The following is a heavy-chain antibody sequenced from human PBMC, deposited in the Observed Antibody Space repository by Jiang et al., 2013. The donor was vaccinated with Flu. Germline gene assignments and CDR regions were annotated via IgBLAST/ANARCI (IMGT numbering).Heavy chain of an antibody. CDR2: ISDDGSEK. V-gene: IGHV3-30-3*01. CDR3: ARVWLSYFFDH. J-gene: IGHJ4*02. Sequence: PGRSLRLSCAASGFTFSSYGMHWVRQAPGKGLEWVAYISDDGSEKSHAAAVKGRFTVSRDKSKNILYLQMNSLQREDTAVYYCARVWLSYFFDHWGQGVLVTVSS. CDR1: GFTFSSYG. D-gene: IGHD6-19*01.